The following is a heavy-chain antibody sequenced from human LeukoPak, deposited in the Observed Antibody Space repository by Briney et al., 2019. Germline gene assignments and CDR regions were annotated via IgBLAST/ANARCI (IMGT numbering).Heavy chain of an antibody. D-gene: IGHD1-26*01. CDR3: TRLVGAND. J-gene: IGHJ4*02. V-gene: IGHV3-72*01. Sequence: PGGSLRLSCAASGLTFSDHAMDWVRQAPGKGLEWVGRIRNKANSYTTEYAASVQGRFTVSRDDSMNSLYLQMNSMKTEDTAVYYCTRLVGANDWGQGTLVTVSS. CDR2: IRNKANSYTT. CDR1: GLTFSDHA.